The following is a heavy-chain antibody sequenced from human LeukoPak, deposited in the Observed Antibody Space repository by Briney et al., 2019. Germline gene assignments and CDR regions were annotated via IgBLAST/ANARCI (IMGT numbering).Heavy chain of an antibody. V-gene: IGHV3-7*03. D-gene: IGHD5-12*01. CDR1: GFTFSHYW. J-gene: IGHJ6*02. CDR2: IKQDGSEK. CDR3: AGPIRGYSGYDSVDYYGMDV. Sequence: PGGSLRLSCAASGFTFSHYWMSWVRQAPGKGLEWVANIKQDGSEKYYVDSVKGRFTISRDNAKNSLYLQMNSLRAEDTAVYYCAGPIRGYSGYDSVDYYGMDVWGQGTTVTVSS.